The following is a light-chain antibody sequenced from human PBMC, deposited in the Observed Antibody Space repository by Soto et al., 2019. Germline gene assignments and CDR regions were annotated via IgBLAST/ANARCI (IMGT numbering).Light chain of an antibody. Sequence: DIQMTQSPSTLSASVGDRVTITCRASQIISSWLAWYQQKPGKAPKLLIDKASSLEGGVPSRFSGSGSGTDFTLTISSLQPDDFATYYCQQYHSYSLTFGGGTKVDIK. CDR3: QQYHSYSLT. V-gene: IGKV1-5*03. J-gene: IGKJ4*01. CDR1: QIISSW. CDR2: KAS.